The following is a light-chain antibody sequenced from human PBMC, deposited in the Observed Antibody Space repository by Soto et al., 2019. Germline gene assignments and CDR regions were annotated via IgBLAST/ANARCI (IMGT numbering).Light chain of an antibody. V-gene: IGLV6-57*04. Sequence: NFMLTQPHSVSESPGKTVTISCTRSSGSIASNYVQWFQQRPGSAPTTVIYEDNQRPSGVSDRFSGSIDSSSNSASLTISGLKTEDEADYYCQSYDSSSRVFGGGTKLTVL. CDR1: SGSIASNY. CDR2: EDN. CDR3: QSYDSSSRV. J-gene: IGLJ3*02.